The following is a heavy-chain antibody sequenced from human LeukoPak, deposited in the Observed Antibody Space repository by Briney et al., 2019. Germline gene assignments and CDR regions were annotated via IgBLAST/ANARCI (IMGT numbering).Heavy chain of an antibody. CDR2: ISSSSSYI. CDR3: ARDRGSYSDYYMDV. J-gene: IGHJ6*03. D-gene: IGHD1-26*01. CDR1: GFTFSSYS. Sequence: GGSLRLSCAASGFTFSSYSMNWVRQAPGEGLEWVSSISSSSSYIYYADSVKGRFTISRDNAKNSLYLQMNSLRAEDTAVYYCARDRGSYSDYYMDVWGKGTTVTFSS. V-gene: IGHV3-21*01.